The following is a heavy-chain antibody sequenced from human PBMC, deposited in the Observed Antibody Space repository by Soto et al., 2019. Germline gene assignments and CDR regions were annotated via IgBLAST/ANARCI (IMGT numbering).Heavy chain of an antibody. D-gene: IGHD3-9*01. V-gene: IGHV3-53*01. Sequence: RLSCAASGFTVSSNYMSWVRQAPGKGLECVSVLYSDGFTFYHDSVKGRFTISRDNSKNTLDLQMNSLRAEDTAVYYCARLNYNILTGYYHFDFWGLGTLVTVSS. CDR2: LYSDGFT. J-gene: IGHJ4*02. CDR3: ARLNYNILTGYYHFDF. CDR1: GFTVSSNY.